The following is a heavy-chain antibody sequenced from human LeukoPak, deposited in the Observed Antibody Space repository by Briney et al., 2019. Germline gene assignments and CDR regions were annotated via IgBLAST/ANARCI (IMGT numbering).Heavy chain of an antibody. V-gene: IGHV3-30*02. CDR3: AKDSPPGIAAQHEWYYFDY. D-gene: IGHD6-25*01. CDR1: GFTFSSHG. CDR2: IRYDGSNK. J-gene: IGHJ4*02. Sequence: GGSLRLSCAASGFTFSSHGMHWVRQAPGKGLEWVAFIRYDGSNKYYADSVKGRFTISRDNSKNTLYLQMNSLRAEDTAVYYCAKDSPPGIAAQHEWYYFDYWGQGTLVTVSS.